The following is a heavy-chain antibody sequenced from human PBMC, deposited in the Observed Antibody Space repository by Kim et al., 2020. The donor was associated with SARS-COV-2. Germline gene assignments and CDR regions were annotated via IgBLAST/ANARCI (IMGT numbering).Heavy chain of an antibody. CDR2: VFYDGDT. V-gene: IGHV4-31*03. CDR1: GGSISSGGYY. Sequence: LSLTCTVSGGSISSGGYYWTWIRQLPGEGLEWIGHVFYDGDTDYSPSLGSRVAMSVDTSQNQFSLTLHSVTAADPAVYFCARDRNYY. J-gene: IGHJ6*03. CDR3: ARDRNYY.